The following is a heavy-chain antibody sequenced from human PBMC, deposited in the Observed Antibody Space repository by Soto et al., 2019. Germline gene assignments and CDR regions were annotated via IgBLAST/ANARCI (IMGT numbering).Heavy chain of an antibody. Sequence: EVQLLESGGGLVQPGGSLRLSCAASGFTFSSYAMSWVRQAPGKGLEWVSAISGSGGSTYYADSVKGRFTISRDNSKNTLYLQMNSLRAEDTAVYYCAKDTSHRFTKLVRTAYYYYYYMDVWGKGTTVTVSS. CDR2: ISGSGGST. CDR1: GFTFSSYA. J-gene: IGHJ6*03. CDR3: AKDTSHRFTKLVRTAYYYYYYMDV. D-gene: IGHD6-6*01. V-gene: IGHV3-23*01.